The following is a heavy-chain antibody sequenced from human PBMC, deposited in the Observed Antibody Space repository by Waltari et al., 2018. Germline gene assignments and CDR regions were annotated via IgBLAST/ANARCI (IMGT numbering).Heavy chain of an antibody. CDR1: GGSISSYY. Sequence: QVQLQESGPGLVKPSETLSLTCTVSGGSISSYYWSWIRQPPGKGLEWIGYIYYSGSTNDNPSRKSRVTISVDTSKNQFSLKLSSVTAADTAVYYCARGKYCSGGSCSGYFDYWGQGTLVTVSS. CDR2: IYYSGST. J-gene: IGHJ4*02. D-gene: IGHD2-15*01. CDR3: ARGKYCSGGSCSGYFDY. V-gene: IGHV4-59*01.